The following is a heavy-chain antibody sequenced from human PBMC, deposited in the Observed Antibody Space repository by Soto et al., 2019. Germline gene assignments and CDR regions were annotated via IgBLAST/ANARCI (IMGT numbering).Heavy chain of an antibody. D-gene: IGHD3-10*01. CDR2: IFHGGTI. CDR1: GGSIDSSDW. J-gene: IGHJ4*02. Sequence: SETLSLTCAVSGGSIDSSDWWNWVRQPPGKGLEWIGEIFHGGTIIYNPSLKSRVTISVDKSRNQFSLELTSVTAADTTVYYCAFERHCRNSWFLYSWGQGTLVLVSS. CDR3: AFERHCRNSWFLYS. V-gene: IGHV4-4*02.